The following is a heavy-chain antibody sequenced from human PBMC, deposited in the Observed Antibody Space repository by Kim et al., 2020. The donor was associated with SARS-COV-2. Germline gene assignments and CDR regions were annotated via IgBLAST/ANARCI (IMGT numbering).Heavy chain of an antibody. Sequence: RYSQTFQARVSITRETSAPTAYLELSGLRSEDTAVYYCAREAVAGSFDHWGQGTLVTVSS. CDR3: AREAVAGSFDH. J-gene: IGHJ4*02. D-gene: IGHD6-19*01. V-gene: IGHV1-3*01.